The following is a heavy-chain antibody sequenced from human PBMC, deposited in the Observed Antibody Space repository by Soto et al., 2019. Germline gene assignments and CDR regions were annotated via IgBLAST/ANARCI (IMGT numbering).Heavy chain of an antibody. CDR1: GGTFSSYA. CDR2: IIPIFDTA. CDR3: ASHGITGTWVYYYGMDV. V-gene: IGHV1-69*12. J-gene: IGHJ6*02. D-gene: IGHD1-7*01. Sequence: QVQLVQSGAEVKKPGSSVKVSCKASGGTFSSYAISWVRQAPGQGLEWMGGIIPIFDTATYAQKFQGRVTITADESTSTAYMGLSSLRSEDTAVYYCASHGITGTWVYYYGMDVWGQGTTVTVSS.